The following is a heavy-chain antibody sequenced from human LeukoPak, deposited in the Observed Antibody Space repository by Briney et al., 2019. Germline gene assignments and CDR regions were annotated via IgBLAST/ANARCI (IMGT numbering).Heavy chain of an antibody. D-gene: IGHD2-2*01. V-gene: IGHV3-48*03. J-gene: IGHJ6*03. CDR1: GFTFSSYE. CDR3: ARVRGNCSSTSCLYYYFYYMDV. CDR2: ISSSGSTI. Sequence: PGGSLRLSCAASGFTFSSYEMNWVRQAPGKGLEWVSYISSSGSTISYSDSVKGRFTISRDNAKSTLFLQMNSLRADDTAIYYCARVRGNCSSTSCLYYYFYYMDVWGKGTTVTVSS.